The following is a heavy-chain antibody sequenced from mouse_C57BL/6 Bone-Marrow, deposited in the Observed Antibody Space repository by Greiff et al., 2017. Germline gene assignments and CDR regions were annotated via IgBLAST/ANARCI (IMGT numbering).Heavy chain of an antibody. CDR1: GYTFTSYW. J-gene: IGHJ4*01. Sequence: VQLQQPGAELVRPGTSVKLSCKASGYTFTSYWMHWVKQRPGQGLEWIGVIDPSDSYTNYNQKFKGKATLTVDPSSSTAYMQIRSRTSEDSAVYYCAGGSSLDYWGQGTSVTVSS. CDR2: IDPSDSYT. D-gene: IGHD3-2*02. V-gene: IGHV1-59*01. CDR3: AGGSSLDY.